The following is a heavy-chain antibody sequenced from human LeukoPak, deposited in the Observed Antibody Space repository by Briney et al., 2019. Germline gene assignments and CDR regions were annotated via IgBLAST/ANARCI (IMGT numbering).Heavy chain of an antibody. CDR1: GGSISSYY. J-gene: IGHJ4*02. Sequence: SETLSLTCTVSGGSISSYYWSWIRQPPGKGLEWIGYIYYSVSTNYNPSLKSRVTISVDTSKNQFSLKLTSVTAADAAVYYCARHSGRGRGDYYWGQGTLVTVSS. D-gene: IGHD2-15*01. CDR2: IYYSVST. CDR3: ARHSGRGRGDYY. V-gene: IGHV4-59*08.